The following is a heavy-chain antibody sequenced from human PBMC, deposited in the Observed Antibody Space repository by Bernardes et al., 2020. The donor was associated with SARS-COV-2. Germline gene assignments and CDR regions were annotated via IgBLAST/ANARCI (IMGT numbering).Heavy chain of an antibody. Sequence: SETLSLTCSVSGGSISSSIYYWGWIRQAHGKGLEWTGSIYSRGISYYNPSLQRRVRASVDTSKNQISLRLSFVTAADTAVYYCSGSSCGIDCYIGGLRSWDYVMDVWSQGTTVTVS. V-gene: IGHV4-39*01. D-gene: IGHD2-21*01. CDR2: IYSRGIS. CDR1: GGSISSSIYY. J-gene: IGHJ6*02. CDR3: SGSSCGIDCYIGGLRSWDYVMDV.